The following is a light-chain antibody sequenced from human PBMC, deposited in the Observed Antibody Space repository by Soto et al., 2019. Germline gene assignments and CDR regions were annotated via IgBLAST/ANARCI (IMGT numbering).Light chain of an antibody. Sequence: EIVLTQSPGTLSLSPGERATLSCRASQSVSSNYLVWYQQKPGQAPRPLIYGASTRATGIPDRFSGSVSGTDFTLTISRLEPEDFAVYYCQQYAGSSYTFGQGTQLEIK. CDR2: GAS. CDR1: QSVSSNY. V-gene: IGKV3-20*01. CDR3: QQYAGSSYT. J-gene: IGKJ2*01.